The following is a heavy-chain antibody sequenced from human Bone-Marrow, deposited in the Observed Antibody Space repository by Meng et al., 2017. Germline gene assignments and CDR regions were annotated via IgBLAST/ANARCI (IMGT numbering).Heavy chain of an antibody. CDR1: GGSFSGYY. CDR2: INHSGST. Sequence: QLQQVRTGLLKPCETLSLPCAVYGGSFSGYYWSWIRQPPGKGLEWIGEINHSGSTNYNPSLKSRVTISVDTSKNQFSLKLSSVTAADTAVYYCARGSWLQLWLQDYWGQGTLVTVSS. V-gene: IGHV4-34*01. CDR3: ARGSWLQLWLQDY. J-gene: IGHJ4*02. D-gene: IGHD5-18*01.